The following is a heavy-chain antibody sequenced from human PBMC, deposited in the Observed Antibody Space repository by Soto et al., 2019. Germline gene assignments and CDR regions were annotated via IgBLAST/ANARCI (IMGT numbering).Heavy chain of an antibody. V-gene: IGHV3-23*01. Sequence: EVQLLESGGGLVQPGGSLRLSCAASGFTFSSYAMSWVRQAPGKGLEWVSAISGSGGSTYYADSVKGRFTISRDNSKNTLYLQMNSLRAEDTAVYYCAKVGGVVIVPWRYYGMDVWGQGTTVTVSS. CDR3: AKVGGVVIVPWRYYGMDV. D-gene: IGHD3-3*01. J-gene: IGHJ6*02. CDR2: ISGSGGST. CDR1: GFTFSSYA.